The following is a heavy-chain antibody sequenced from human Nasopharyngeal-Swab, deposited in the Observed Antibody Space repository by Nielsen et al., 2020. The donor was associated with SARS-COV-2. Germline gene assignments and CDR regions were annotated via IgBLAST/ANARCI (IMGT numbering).Heavy chain of an antibody. D-gene: IGHD2-21*01. CDR1: GFTFSTYW. V-gene: IGHV3-7*05. J-gene: IGHJ4*02. Sequence: GESLKLSCAASGFTFSTYWMSWVRQAPGKGPAWVASIKYDGSEKYYMDSVRGRFTISRDNAENSLYLQMNSLRAEDTAVYYCARDYSFTRDYWGQGTLVTVSS. CDR3: ARDYSFTRDY. CDR2: IKYDGSEK.